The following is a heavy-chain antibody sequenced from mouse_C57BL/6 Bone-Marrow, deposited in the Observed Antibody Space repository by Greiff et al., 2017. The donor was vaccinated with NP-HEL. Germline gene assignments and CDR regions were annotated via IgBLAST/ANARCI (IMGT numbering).Heavy chain of an antibody. Sequence: QVQLQQPGAELVKPGASVKLSCKASGYTFTSYWMQWVKQRPGQGLEWIGEIDPSDSYTNYNQKLKGKATLTVDTSSSTAYMQRSSLPSKDTAVYYCAIWDVYAMDYWGQGTSVTVSS. D-gene: IGHD4-1*01. CDR3: AIWDVYAMDY. J-gene: IGHJ4*01. CDR1: GYTFTSYW. CDR2: IDPSDSYT. V-gene: IGHV1-50*01.